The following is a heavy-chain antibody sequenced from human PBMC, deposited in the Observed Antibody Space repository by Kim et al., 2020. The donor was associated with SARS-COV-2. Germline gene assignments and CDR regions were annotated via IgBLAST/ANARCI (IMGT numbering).Heavy chain of an antibody. V-gene: IGHV1-69*04. Sequence: YAQKFQGRVTITADKSTSTAYMELSSLRSEDTAVYYCARVGGRGRSGYYFWGQGTLVTVSS. J-gene: IGHJ4*02. D-gene: IGHD3-22*01. CDR3: ARVGGRGRSGYYF.